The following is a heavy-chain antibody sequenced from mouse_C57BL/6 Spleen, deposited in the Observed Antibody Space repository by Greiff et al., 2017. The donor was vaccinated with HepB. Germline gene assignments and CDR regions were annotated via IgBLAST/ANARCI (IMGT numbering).Heavy chain of an antibody. CDR3: TGLYDYFDY. CDR1: GFNIKDDY. Sequence: EVQGVESGAELVRPGASVKLSCTASGFNIKDDYMHWVKQRPEQGLEWIGWIDPENGDTEYASKFQGKATITADTSSNTAYLQLSSLTSEDTAVYYCTGLYDYFDYWGQGTTLTVSS. D-gene: IGHD2-14*01. V-gene: IGHV14-4*01. J-gene: IGHJ2*01. CDR2: IDPENGDT.